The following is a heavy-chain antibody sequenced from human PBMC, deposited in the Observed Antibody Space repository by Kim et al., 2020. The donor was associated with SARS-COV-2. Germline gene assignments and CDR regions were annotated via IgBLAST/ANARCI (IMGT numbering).Heavy chain of an antibody. CDR3: ARGSGSASRMVRGVIMVGLGWFDP. CDR2: INHSGST. J-gene: IGHJ5*02. V-gene: IGHV4-34*01. D-gene: IGHD3-10*01. Sequence: SETLSLTCAVYGGSFSGYYWSWIRQPPGKGLEWIGEINHSGSTNYNPSLKSRVTISVDTSKNQFSLKLSSVTAADTAVYYCARGSGSASRMVRGVIMVGLGWFDPWGQGTLVTVSS. CDR1: GGSFSGYY.